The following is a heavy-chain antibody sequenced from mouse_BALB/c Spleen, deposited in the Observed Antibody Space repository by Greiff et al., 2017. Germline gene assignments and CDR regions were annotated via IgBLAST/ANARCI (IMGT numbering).Heavy chain of an antibody. CDR3: AKEYGNPYAMDD. CDR1: GYTFTSYW. CDR2: INPSTGYT. V-gene: IGHV1-7*01. J-gene: IGHJ4*01. D-gene: IGHD2-10*02. Sequence: QVQLQQSGAELAKPGASVKMSCKASGYTFTSYWMHWVKQRPGQGLEWIGYINPSTGYTEYNQKFKDKATLTADKSSSTAYMQLSSLTSEDSAVYYCAKEYGNPYAMDDWGQGTSVTVSS.